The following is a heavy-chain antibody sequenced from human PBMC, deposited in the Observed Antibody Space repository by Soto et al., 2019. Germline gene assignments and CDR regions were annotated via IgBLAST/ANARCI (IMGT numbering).Heavy chain of an antibody. CDR2: IGTAGDP. J-gene: IGHJ4*02. CDR1: AFTFSRKD. CDR3: AKGNWGHVAAFHFDH. V-gene: IGHV3-13*05. D-gene: IGHD6-19*01. Sequence: EVQLVDSGGGLVQPGGSLRLSCAASAFTFSRKDMHWVRQGTGRGLEWVSGIGTAGDPKSPGSVKGRFTISRDNSKNTLDLHMNSLRGEDTAKYYCAKGNWGHVAAFHFDHWGQGALVTVSS.